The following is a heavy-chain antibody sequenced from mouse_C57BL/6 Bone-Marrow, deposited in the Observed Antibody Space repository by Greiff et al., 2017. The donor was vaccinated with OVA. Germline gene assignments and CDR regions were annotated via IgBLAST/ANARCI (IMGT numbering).Heavy chain of an antibody. J-gene: IGHJ2*01. CDR1: GFNIKDDY. Sequence: EVQLQQSGAELVRPGASVKLSCTASGFNIKDDYMHWVKQRPEQGLEWIGWIDPENGDTEYASKFQGKATITADTSSNTAYLQLSSLTSEDTAVYYCTTLLRHEVYCDYWGQGTTLTVSS. V-gene: IGHV14-4*01. CDR3: TTLLRHEVYCDY. D-gene: IGHD1-1*01. CDR2: IDPENGDT.